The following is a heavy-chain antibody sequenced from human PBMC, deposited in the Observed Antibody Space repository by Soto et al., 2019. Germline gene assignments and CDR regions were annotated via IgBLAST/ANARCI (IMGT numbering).Heavy chain of an antibody. CDR2: INPNSGAT. CDR1: GDTFTTNY. D-gene: IGHD3-10*01. Sequence: QEQLVQSGAEAKEPGASLKVSCKASGDTFTTNYIHWVRQAPGQGLEWMGRINPNSGATLYAQKLHGRLTLTTDTSTSTVYMDRHSLKSEVSAVYYCARRVLCYMDVWGQGTTVTVSS. CDR3: ARRVLCYMDV. V-gene: IGHV1-46*04. J-gene: IGHJ6*03.